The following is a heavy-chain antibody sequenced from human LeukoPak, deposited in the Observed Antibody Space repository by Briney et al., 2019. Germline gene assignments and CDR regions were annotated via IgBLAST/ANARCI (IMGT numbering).Heavy chain of an antibody. CDR1: GGSFSGYY. Sequence: SETLSLTCAVYGGSFSGYYWSWIRQPPGKGLEWIGEINHSGSTNYNPSLKSRVTISVDKSKNQFSLKLSSVTAADTAVYYCARRPYYDILTGYSDPFDYWGQGTLVTVSS. D-gene: IGHD3-9*01. J-gene: IGHJ4*02. V-gene: IGHV4-34*01. CDR2: INHSGST. CDR3: ARRPYYDILTGYSDPFDY.